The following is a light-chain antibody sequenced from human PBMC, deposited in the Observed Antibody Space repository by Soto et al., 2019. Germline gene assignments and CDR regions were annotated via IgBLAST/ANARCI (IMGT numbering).Light chain of an antibody. CDR2: AAS. V-gene: IGKV3-15*01. CDR1: QSVSSN. CDR3: QQYNNWPYT. J-gene: IGKJ2*01. Sequence: EIVMTQSPATLSVSPGGRATLSCRVSQSVSSNLAWYQQKPGQGPRLLIYAASTRATGIPARFSGSGSGTEFTLTISSLQSEDFAVYHCQQYNNWPYTFGQGTKLEMK.